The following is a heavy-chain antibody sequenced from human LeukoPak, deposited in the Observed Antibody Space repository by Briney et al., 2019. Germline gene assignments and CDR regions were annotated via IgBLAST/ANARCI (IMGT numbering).Heavy chain of an antibody. CDR2: IYHSGST. D-gene: IGHD5-18*01. V-gene: IGHV4-30-2*01. CDR3: ARGAAMTFYWYFDL. CDR1: VDSISRGGYS. J-gene: IGHJ2*01. Sequence: SQTLSLTCAFSVDSISRGGYSWSWIRQPPGRGLGWNGYIYHSGSTYYNPSLKSRVTISVDRSKNQFSLKLSSVPAADTAVYYCARGAAMTFYWYFDLWGRGTLVTVSS.